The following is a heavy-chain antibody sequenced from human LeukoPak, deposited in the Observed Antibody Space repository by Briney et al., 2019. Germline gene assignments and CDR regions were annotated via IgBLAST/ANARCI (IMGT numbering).Heavy chain of an antibody. CDR3: AKLPLWFGVQWFDP. J-gene: IGHJ5*02. V-gene: IGHV3-23*01. CDR1: GFTFSSYA. D-gene: IGHD3-10*01. Sequence: GXSLRLSCAASGFTFSSYAMSWVRQAPGKGLEWVSAISGSGGSTYYADSVKGRFTISRDNSKNTLYLQMNSLRAEDTAVYYCAKLPLWFGVQWFDPWGQGTLVTVSS. CDR2: ISGSGGST.